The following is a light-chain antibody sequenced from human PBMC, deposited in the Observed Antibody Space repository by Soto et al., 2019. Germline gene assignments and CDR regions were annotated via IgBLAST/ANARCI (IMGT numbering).Light chain of an antibody. J-gene: IGLJ1*01. CDR2: DVS. Sequence: QSVLTQPASVSGSPGQSITISCTGTSSDIDAYNHVSWYQQHPGKAPKLMIYDVSNRPSGISNRFSGSKSGNTASLTISGLQDEDEADYYCGSYTTSSNYVFGTGTKVTVL. CDR1: SSDIDAYNH. CDR3: GSYTTSSNYV. V-gene: IGLV2-14*01.